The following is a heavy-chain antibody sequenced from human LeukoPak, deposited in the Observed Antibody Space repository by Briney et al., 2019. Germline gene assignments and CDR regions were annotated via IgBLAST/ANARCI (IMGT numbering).Heavy chain of an antibody. CDR3: ARETLRRYYDSGSSDFYFDY. D-gene: IGHD3-10*01. Sequence: GGSLRLSCAASGFTFSTIWMHWVRQAPGMGLVWVSRISGDGSSTSYADSAKGRFTISRDNAKNTLYLQMNSLRAEDTAMYYCARETLRRYYDSGSSDFYFDYWGQGTLATVSS. J-gene: IGHJ4*02. V-gene: IGHV3-74*01. CDR1: GFTFSTIW. CDR2: ISGDGSST.